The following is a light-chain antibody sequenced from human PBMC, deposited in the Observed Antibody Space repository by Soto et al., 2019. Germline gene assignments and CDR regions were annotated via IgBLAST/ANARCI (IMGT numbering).Light chain of an antibody. CDR2: QDN. CDR1: KLGDKY. CDR3: QAWDSSTVV. V-gene: IGLV3-1*01. J-gene: IGLJ2*01. Sequence: SYELTQPPSVSVSPGQTASITCSGDKLGDKYVCWYQQKPGQSPVLVIYQDNKRPSGIPERFSGSNSGNTATLTVRGTQAMDEADYYCQAWDSSTVVFGGGTKVTVL.